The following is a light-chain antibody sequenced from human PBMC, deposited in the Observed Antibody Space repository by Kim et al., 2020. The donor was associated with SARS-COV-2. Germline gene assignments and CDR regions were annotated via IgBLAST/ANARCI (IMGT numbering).Light chain of an antibody. CDR2: DAS. CDR1: QSVSSAY. Sequence: PGERATLSCKASQSVSSAYLAWYQKKPGQAPRLLIYDASRRATGIPDRFSGSGSGTDFTLTISRLEPEDFAIYYCQQYGSLPRTFGQGTKV. J-gene: IGKJ1*01. CDR3: QQYGSLPRT. V-gene: IGKV3-20*01.